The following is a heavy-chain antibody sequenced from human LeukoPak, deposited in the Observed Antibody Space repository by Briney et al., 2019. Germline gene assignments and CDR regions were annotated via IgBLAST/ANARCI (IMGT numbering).Heavy chain of an antibody. D-gene: IGHD5-18*01. CDR2: IYHSGST. J-gene: IGHJ6*03. V-gene: IGHV4-38-2*01. CDR1: GYSISSGYY. CDR3: ARSLQLWLNNYYYYYMDV. Sequence: SETLSLTCAVSGYSISSGYYWGWIRQPPGKGLEWIGSIYHSGSTYYNPSLKSRVTISVDTSKNQFSLKLSSVTAADTAVYYCARSLQLWLNNYYYYYMDVWGKGTTVTVSS.